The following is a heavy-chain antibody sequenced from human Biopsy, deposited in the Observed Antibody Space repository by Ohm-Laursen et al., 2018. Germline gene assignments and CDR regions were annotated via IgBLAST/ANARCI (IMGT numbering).Heavy chain of an antibody. D-gene: IGHD3-10*01. J-gene: IGHJ3*02. CDR2: IWYDGFNR. V-gene: IGHV3-33*01. CDR3: ATSTMVRSSGHAFDI. Sequence: SLRLSCTASEFTFSSYGMHWVRQAPGKGLEWVAFIWYDGFNRYYADSVKGRFTISRDNSKNTLDLQMNSLRAEDTAVYYCATSTMVRSSGHAFDIWGQGTVVTVS. CDR1: EFTFSSYG.